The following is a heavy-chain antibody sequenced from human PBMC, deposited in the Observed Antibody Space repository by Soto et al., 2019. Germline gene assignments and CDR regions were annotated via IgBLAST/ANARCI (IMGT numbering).Heavy chain of an antibody. CDR2: ISAYNGNT. CDR1: GYTFTSYG. CDR3: ARDFPIVVVPAAINYMDV. V-gene: IGHV1-18*01. D-gene: IGHD2-2*01. Sequence: QVQLVQSGAEVKKPGASVKVSCKASGYTFTSYGISWVRQAPGQGLEWMGWISAYNGNTNYAQKLQGRVTMTTDTSTSTAYMELRSLGSDDTAVYYCARDFPIVVVPAAINYMDVWGKGTTVTVSS. J-gene: IGHJ6*03.